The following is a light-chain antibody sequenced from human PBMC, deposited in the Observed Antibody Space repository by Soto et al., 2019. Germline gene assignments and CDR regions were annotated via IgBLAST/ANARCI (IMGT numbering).Light chain of an antibody. CDR2: DVS. V-gene: IGLV2-11*01. Sequence: QSVLTQPRSVSGSPGQSVTIPCTGTSSDVGGYNYVSWYQQHPGKAPKLMIYDVSKRPSGVPDRFSGSKSGNTASLTISGLQAEDEADYYCAAWDVSLNGFYVFGTGTKVTVL. J-gene: IGLJ1*01. CDR3: AAWDVSLNGFYV. CDR1: SSDVGGYNY.